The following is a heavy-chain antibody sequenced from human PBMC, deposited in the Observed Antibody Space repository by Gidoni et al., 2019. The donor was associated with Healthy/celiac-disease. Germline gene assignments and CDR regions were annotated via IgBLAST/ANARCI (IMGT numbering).Heavy chain of an antibody. V-gene: IGHV2-5*01. Sequence: QITLKESGPTLVKPTQTLTLTCTFSGFSLSTSGVGVGWIRPPPGKALEWLALIYWNDDKRYSPSLKSRLTITKDTAKNQVVLTMTNMDPVDTATYYCAHRLPQSLTYDYWGQGTLVTVSS. CDR2: IYWNDDK. CDR3: AHRLPQSLTYDY. CDR1: GFSLSTSGVG. D-gene: IGHD3-9*01. J-gene: IGHJ4*02.